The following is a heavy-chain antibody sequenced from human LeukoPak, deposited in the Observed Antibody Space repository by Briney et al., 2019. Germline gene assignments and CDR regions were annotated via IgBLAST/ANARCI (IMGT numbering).Heavy chain of an antibody. V-gene: IGHV3-23*01. Sequence: GGSLRLSCAASGFTFSSYAMSWVRQAPGKGLEWVSAISGSGGSTYYADSVKGRFTISRDHSKNTLYLQMNSLRAEDTAVYYCAKDTPQRSARGYYYYMDVWGKGTTVTVSS. CDR1: GFTFSSYA. D-gene: IGHD6-25*01. CDR2: ISGSGGST. CDR3: AKDTPQRSARGYYYYMDV. J-gene: IGHJ6*03.